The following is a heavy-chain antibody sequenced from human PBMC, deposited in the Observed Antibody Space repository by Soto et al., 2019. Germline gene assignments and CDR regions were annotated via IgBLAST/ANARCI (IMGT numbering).Heavy chain of an antibody. Sequence: GGSLRLSCTASGFTFSSYSMNWVRQAPGKGLEWVSYISSSSSTIYYADSVKGRFTVSRDNAKNSLYLQMNSLRDEDTAVYYCARKNTYYYDSSGRMDVWGQGTTVTVSS. V-gene: IGHV3-48*02. CDR2: ISSSSSTI. J-gene: IGHJ6*02. D-gene: IGHD3-22*01. CDR1: GFTFSSYS. CDR3: ARKNTYYYDSSGRMDV.